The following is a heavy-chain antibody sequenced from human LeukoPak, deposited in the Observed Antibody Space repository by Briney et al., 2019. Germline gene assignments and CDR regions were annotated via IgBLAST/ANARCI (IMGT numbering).Heavy chain of an antibody. V-gene: IGHV3-30*03. D-gene: IGHD4-17*01. CDR1: GFTFSSYG. Sequence: GGSLRLSCAASGFTFSSYGMHWVRQAPGKGLEWVAVISYDGSNKYYADSVKDRFTISRDNSKNTLYLQMNSLRAEDTAVYYCAPPGEATVDYWGQGTLVTVSS. CDR2: ISYDGSNK. J-gene: IGHJ4*02. CDR3: APPGEATVDY.